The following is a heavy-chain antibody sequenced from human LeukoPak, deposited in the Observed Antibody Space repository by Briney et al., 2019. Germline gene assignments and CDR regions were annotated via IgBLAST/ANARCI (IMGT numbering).Heavy chain of an antibody. D-gene: IGHD3-9*01. CDR2: ISGSGGST. Sequence: GGSLTLSCAASGFTFSSYAMGWVSQAPGKGLEWVSAISGSGGSTYYADSVKGRFTISRDNSNNPLYLQMNSLRAEDTAVYYCAKSPSRYDISLGDVWGQGTTVTVSS. V-gene: IGHV3-23*01. J-gene: IGHJ6*02. CDR3: AKSPSRYDISLGDV. CDR1: GFTFSSYA.